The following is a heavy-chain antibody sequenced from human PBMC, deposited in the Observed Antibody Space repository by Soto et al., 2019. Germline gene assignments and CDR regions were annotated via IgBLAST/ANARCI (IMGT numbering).Heavy chain of an antibody. V-gene: IGHV3-49*03. J-gene: IGHJ4*02. Sequence: GGSLRLSCPVSGFTFADYAMSWFRQAPGRGLEWVSFIRSKTYGGTTEYYADSVKGRFVISRDNSKNTLYLQMNSLRAEGTAVYYCARGLHADCWGQGSLVTVSS. CDR1: GFTFADYA. CDR2: IRSKTYGGTT. D-gene: IGHD5-12*01. CDR3: ARGLHADC.